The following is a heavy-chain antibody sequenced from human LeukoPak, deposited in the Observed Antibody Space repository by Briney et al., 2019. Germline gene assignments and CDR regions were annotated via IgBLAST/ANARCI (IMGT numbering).Heavy chain of an antibody. J-gene: IGHJ6*04. CDR2: INHSGST. Sequence: SETLSLTCAVYGGSFSGYYWSWIRQPPGKGLEWIGEINHSGSTNYNPSLKSRVTISVDTSKNQFSLKLSSVTAADTAVYYCGFQDRFEVWGKGTTVTVSS. D-gene: IGHD3-3*01. V-gene: IGHV4-34*01. CDR1: GGSFSGYY. CDR3: GFQDRFEV.